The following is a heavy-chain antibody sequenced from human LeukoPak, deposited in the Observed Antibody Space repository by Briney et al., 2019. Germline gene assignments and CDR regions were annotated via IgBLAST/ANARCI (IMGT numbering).Heavy chain of an antibody. CDR1: GFTFSSYT. V-gene: IGHV3-21*01. CDR2: ISEGSSSYI. Sequence: GGSLRLSCAASGFTFSSYTMHWVRQAPGKGLEWVSYISEGSSSYINNADSMKGRFTISRDSAKRSLYLQMNSLRAEDTAVYYCARGAFWAFDTWSQGTMVTVSS. J-gene: IGHJ3*02. CDR3: ARGAFWAFDT. D-gene: IGHD2/OR15-2a*01.